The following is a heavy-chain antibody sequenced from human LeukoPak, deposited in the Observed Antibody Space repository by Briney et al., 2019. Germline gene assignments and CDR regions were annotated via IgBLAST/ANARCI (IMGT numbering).Heavy chain of an antibody. CDR3: ARAGLPPHYSNYFDY. CDR1: GLTFSSYG. D-gene: IGHD4-11*01. V-gene: IGHV3-33*01. J-gene: IGHJ4*02. Sequence: SGGSLRLSCAASGLTFSSYGMHWVRQAPGKGLEWVAVIWYDGSNKYYADSVKGRFTISRDNSKNTLYLQMNSLRAEDTAVYYCARAGLPPHYSNYFDYWGQGTLVTVSS. CDR2: IWYDGSNK.